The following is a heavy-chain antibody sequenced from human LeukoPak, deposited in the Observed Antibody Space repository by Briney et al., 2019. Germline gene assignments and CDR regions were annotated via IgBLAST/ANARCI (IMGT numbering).Heavy chain of an antibody. V-gene: IGHV4-59*12. CDR1: GGSISSYY. J-gene: IGHJ6*03. CDR3: ARGKSYSSSSYYYYYMDV. Sequence: PSETLSLTCTVSGGSISSYYWSWIRQPPGKGLEWIGYIYYSGSTNYNPSLKSRVTISVDKSKNQFSLKLSSVTAADTAVYYCARGKSYSSSSYYYYYMDVWGKGTTVTVSS. CDR2: IYYSGST. D-gene: IGHD6-6*01.